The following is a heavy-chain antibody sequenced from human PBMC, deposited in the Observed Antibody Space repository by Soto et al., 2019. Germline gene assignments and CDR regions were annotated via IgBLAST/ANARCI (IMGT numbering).Heavy chain of an antibody. CDR3: ARVTWYDDDY. V-gene: IGHV4-31*03. J-gene: IGHJ4*02. D-gene: IGHD3-16*01. CDR1: GDSISSGGYY. Sequence: SETLSLTCTVSGDSISSGGYYWSWIRQHPGKGLEWIGYIYYSGSTYYNPSLKSRVTISVDTSKNQFSLKLSSVTAAGTAVYYCARVTWYDDDYWGQGTLVTVSS. CDR2: IYYSGST.